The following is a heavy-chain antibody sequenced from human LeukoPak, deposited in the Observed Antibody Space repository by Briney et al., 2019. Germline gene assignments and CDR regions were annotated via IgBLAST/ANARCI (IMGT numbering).Heavy chain of an antibody. CDR2: INPNSGGT. CDR1: GYTFTGYY. D-gene: IGHD2/OR15-2a*01. J-gene: IGHJ6*03. Sequence: ASVKVSCKASGYTFTGYYMHWVRQAPGQGLEWMGWINPNSGGTNYAQKFQGRVTMTRDTSISTAYMELSRLRSDDTAVYYCARDSNNYYNYYMDVWGRGTTVTVSS. CDR3: ARDSNNYYNYYMDV. V-gene: IGHV1-2*02.